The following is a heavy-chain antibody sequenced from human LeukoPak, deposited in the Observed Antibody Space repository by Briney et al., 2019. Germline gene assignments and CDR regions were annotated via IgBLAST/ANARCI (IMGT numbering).Heavy chain of an antibody. CDR3: AKDFGWE. D-gene: IGHD3-3*01. J-gene: IGHJ4*02. CDR2: ISGSGYST. Sequence: GGSLRLSCSASGFTFSNYAMTWVRQAPGKGQQWVASISGSGYSTHYADSVKGRFTISRDNSKNTLSLQMNSLRAEDTALYYCAKDFGWEWGPGTLVSASS. V-gene: IGHV3-23*01. CDR1: GFTFSNYA.